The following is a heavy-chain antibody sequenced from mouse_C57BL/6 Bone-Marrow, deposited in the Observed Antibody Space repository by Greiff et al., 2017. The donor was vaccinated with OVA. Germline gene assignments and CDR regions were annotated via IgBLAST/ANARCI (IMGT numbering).Heavy chain of an antibody. J-gene: IGHJ2*01. V-gene: IGHV5-4*01. D-gene: IGHD1-1*02. CDR1: GFTFSSYA. CDR3: AREGGSPDY. Sequence: EVKVEESGGGLVKPGGSLKLSCAASGFTFSSYAMSWVSQTPEKRLEWVATISHGGSYTYYPDNVKGRFTFSRDNAKNNLYLQMSHLKSEDTAMXYCAREGGSPDYWGQGTTLTVSS. CDR2: ISHGGSYT.